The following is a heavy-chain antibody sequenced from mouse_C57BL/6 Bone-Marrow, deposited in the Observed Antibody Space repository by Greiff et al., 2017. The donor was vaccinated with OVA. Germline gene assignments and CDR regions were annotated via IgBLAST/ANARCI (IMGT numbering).Heavy chain of an antibody. V-gene: IGHV1-19*01. CDR1: GYTFTDYY. CDR3: ARGVITTVVAEAY. D-gene: IGHD1-1*01. J-gene: IGHJ3*01. CDR2: INPYNGGT. Sequence: EVQLQQSGPVLVKPGASVKMSCKASGYTFTDYYMNWVKQSHGKSLEWIGVINPYNGGTSYNQKFKGKATLTVDKSSSTAYMELNSLTSEDSAVYYCARGVITTVVAEAYWGQGTLVTVSA.